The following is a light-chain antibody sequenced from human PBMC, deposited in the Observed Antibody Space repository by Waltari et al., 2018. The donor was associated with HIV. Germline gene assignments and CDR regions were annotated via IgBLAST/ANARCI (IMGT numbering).Light chain of an antibody. CDR1: SSNIGSNY. CDR3: AAWGDSLSNVG. Sequence: QSVLTQPPSASGTPGQRVTISCSGSSSNIGSNYVYWYQQLPGTAPKLLIYWNNPRPSGVPDRFSGSKSGTSASLAISGLRSEDEANYYCAAWGDSLSNVGFGGGTKLTVL. J-gene: IGLJ2*01. CDR2: WNN. V-gene: IGLV1-47*01.